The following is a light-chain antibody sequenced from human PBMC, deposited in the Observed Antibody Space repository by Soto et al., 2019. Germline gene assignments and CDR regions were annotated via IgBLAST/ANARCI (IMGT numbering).Light chain of an antibody. CDR2: AAS. Sequence: DSQMTQSAYSLSASVRDRITVTCPASQSISNHLNWYQQKPGKGTNLLIFAASSLQRGVPSRFSGSGSGRHFVLTISSLQPEDSATEYCPQRYGTPSTLAQGTKVDIK. CDR3: PQRYGTPST. J-gene: IGKJ1*01. CDR1: QSISNH. V-gene: IGKV1-39*01.